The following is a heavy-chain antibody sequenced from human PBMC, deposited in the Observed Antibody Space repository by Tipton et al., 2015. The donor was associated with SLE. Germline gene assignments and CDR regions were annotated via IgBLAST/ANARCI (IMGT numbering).Heavy chain of an antibody. Sequence: SLRLSCTASGFTFSSSGMHWVRQAPGKGLGWDSGISWNSGSIGYADSVKGRFTISRDNAKNSLYLQMNSLRAEDTALYYCAKDQLYGAAGGIDDWGEGILVTVSS. V-gene: IGHV3-9*01. J-gene: IGHJ4*02. CDR2: ISWNSGSI. D-gene: IGHD6-25*01. CDR3: AKDQLYGAAGGIDD. CDR1: GFTFSSSG.